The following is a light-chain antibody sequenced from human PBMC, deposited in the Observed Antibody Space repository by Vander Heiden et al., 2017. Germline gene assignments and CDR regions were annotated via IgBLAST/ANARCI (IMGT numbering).Light chain of an antibody. CDR2: DAS. V-gene: IGLV3-21*03. J-gene: IGLJ3*02. Sequence: SYVLTQPPSVSVAPGKTARITCGGNNIGTKSVHWYQQKPGQAPVLVVYDASNRPSGIPDRLSGSNSGNTATLTITRVEAGDEADYYCQVWDDTRGVFGGGTRLTVL. CDR1: NIGTKS. CDR3: QVWDDTRGV.